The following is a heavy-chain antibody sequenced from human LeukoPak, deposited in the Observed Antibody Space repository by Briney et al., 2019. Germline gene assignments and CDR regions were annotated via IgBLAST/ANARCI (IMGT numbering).Heavy chain of an antibody. D-gene: IGHD3-16*01. V-gene: IGHV3-7*01. CDR1: GFAFSSHW. Sequence: GGSRNLSGAASGFAFSSHWMNWARKAPGKGRKWVANVNREGSDKNYVDSVKGRFTISRDNAKNSLYLQMNSLRVEDTAVYYCARDGVPGGRDVWGQGTTVTVS. CDR3: ARDGVPGGRDV. CDR2: VNREGSDK. J-gene: IGHJ6*02.